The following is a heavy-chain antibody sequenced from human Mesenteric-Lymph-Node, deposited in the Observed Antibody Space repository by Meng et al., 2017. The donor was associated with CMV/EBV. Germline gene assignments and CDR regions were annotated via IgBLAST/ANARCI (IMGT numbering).Heavy chain of an antibody. CDR2: INPSYGST. CDR1: Y. Sequence: YLHWVRQAPGQGLEWMGIINPSYGSTNYAQKFQGRVTMTRDTSTTTVYMELSSLRSEDTAVYYCARELGIGVVVPAAIRPSYGAFDIWGQGTMVTVSS. D-gene: IGHD2-2*01. V-gene: IGHV1-46*01. J-gene: IGHJ3*02. CDR3: ARELGIGVVVPAAIRPSYGAFDI.